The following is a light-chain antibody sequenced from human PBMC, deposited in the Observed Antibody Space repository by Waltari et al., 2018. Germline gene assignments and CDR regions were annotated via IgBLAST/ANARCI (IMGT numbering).Light chain of an antibody. J-gene: IGKJ2*01. CDR1: QSIGRG. CDR2: DAF. V-gene: IGKV1-5*01. Sequence: DIQMTQSPSTLSASVGDRVTITCRASQSIGRGLAWYQQKPGTGPKLLIYDAFSLQSGVPSRFSGSGSGTEFTLTISSLQPDDFATYYCQQYNDYPYTFGQGTKLEIK. CDR3: QQYNDYPYT.